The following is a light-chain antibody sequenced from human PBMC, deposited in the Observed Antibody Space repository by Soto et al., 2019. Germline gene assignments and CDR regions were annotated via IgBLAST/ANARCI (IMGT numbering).Light chain of an antibody. V-gene: IGKV3-15*01. CDR2: GAS. J-gene: IGKJ3*01. CDR3: QQYNKWLHQFT. CDR1: QSVRTD. Sequence: EIVMTQSPATLSVSPGERATLSCRASQSVRTDLAWYQQRPGQAPSLLIYGASTRATGIPASFSGSGSGTEFTLTISSLQSEDVAVYYCQQYNKWLHQFTFGPETKVEIK.